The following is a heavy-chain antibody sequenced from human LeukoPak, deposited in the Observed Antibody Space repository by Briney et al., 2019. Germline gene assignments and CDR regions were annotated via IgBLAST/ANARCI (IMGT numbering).Heavy chain of an antibody. CDR1: GYTFTNNW. V-gene: IGHV1-46*01. D-gene: IGHD5-24*01. J-gene: IGHJ5*02. CDR2: ISPTGGST. Sequence: ASVKVSCKAFGYTFTNNWMHWVRQAPGQGPEWMGLISPTGGSTAYAQKFQGRVTLTRDMSTSTDYLELSSLRSEDTAVYYCARDNSVRDEAWWFYPWGQGTLVTVSS. CDR3: ARDNSVRDEAWWFYP.